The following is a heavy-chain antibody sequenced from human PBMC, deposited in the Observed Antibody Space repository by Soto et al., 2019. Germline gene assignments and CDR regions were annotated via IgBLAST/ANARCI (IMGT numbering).Heavy chain of an antibody. CDR2: IYYSGST. V-gene: IGHV4-39*01. Sequence: SLTCTVPGGSISSSSYYWGWIRQPPGKGLEWIGSIYYSGSTYYNPSLKSRVTISVDTSKNQFSLKLSSVTAADTAVYYCARQCYGSGSYYYGMDVWGQGTTVTVSS. J-gene: IGHJ6*02. CDR3: ARQCYGSGSYYYGMDV. CDR1: GGSISSSSYY. D-gene: IGHD3-10*01.